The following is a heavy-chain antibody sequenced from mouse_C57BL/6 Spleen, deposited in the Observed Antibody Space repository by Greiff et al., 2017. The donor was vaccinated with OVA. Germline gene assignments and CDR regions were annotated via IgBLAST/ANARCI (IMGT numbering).Heavy chain of an antibody. Sequence: EVQLVESGEGLVKPGGSLKLSCAASGFTFSSYAMSWVRQTPEKWLEWVAYISSGGDYIYYADTVKGRFTISRDNARNTLYLQMSSLKSEDTAMYYCTRGDYGSSLYYAMDYWGQGTSVTVSS. CDR2: ISSGGDYI. CDR1: GFTFSSYA. CDR3: TRGDYGSSLYYAMDY. J-gene: IGHJ4*01. V-gene: IGHV5-9-1*02. D-gene: IGHD1-1*01.